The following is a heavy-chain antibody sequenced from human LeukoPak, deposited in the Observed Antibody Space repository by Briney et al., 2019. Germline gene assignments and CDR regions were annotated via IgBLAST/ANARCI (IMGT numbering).Heavy chain of an antibody. Sequence: GGSLRLSCAASGFTFDNYVMTWVRQSAGKGLERVSGISDSGSITYYADSVKGRFSLSRDNSKNTLYLQMNSLRAEDTAVYYCAKGRYYTSSPDAFDIWGQGTMVTVSS. CDR3: AKGRYYTSSPDAFDI. CDR1: GFTFDNYV. CDR2: ISDSGSIT. J-gene: IGHJ3*02. D-gene: IGHD6-6*01. V-gene: IGHV3-23*01.